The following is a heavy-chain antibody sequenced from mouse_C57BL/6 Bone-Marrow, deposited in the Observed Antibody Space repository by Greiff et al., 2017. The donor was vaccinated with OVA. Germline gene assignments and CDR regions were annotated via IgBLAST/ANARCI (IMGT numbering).Heavy chain of an antibody. V-gene: IGHV1-4*01. D-gene: IGHD4-1*01. CDR2: INPSSGYT. CDR1: GYTFTSYT. CDR3: ARFLGDCDY. Sequence: QVQLKESGAELARPGASVKMSCKASGYTFTSYTMHWVKQRPGQGLEWIGYINPSSGYTKYNQKFKDKATLTADKSSSTAYMQLSSLTSEDSAVDYCARFLGDCDYWGQGTTLTVSS. J-gene: IGHJ2*01.